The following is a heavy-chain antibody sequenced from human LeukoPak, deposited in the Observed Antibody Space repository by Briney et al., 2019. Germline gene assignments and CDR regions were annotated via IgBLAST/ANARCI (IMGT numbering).Heavy chain of an antibody. V-gene: IGHV4-39*02. J-gene: IGHJ4*02. Sequence: SETLSLTCTVSGGSISSSSYYWGWIRQPPGKGLEWIGSIYYSGSTYYNPSLKSRVTISVDTSKNQFSLKLSSVTAADTAVFYCARDGYNPIDYWGQGTLVTVSS. CDR2: IYYSGST. CDR1: GGSISSSSYY. CDR3: ARDGYNPIDY. D-gene: IGHD5-24*01.